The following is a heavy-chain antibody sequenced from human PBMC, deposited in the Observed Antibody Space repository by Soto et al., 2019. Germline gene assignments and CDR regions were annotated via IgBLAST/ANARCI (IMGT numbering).Heavy chain of an antibody. J-gene: IGHJ4*02. V-gene: IGHV3-64D*06. CDR2: ISSSGGST. CDR1: GFTFSSYA. CDR3: VKSGNRVVAATPFDY. D-gene: IGHD2-15*01. Sequence: PGGSLRLSCSASGFTFSSYAMHWVRQAPGKGLEYVSAISSSGGSTYYADSVKGRFTISRDNSKNTLYLQMSSLRAEDTAVYYCVKSGNRVVAATPFDYWGQGTLVTVSS.